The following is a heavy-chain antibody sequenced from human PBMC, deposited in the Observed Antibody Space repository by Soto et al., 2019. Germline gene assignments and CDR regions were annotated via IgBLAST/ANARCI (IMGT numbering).Heavy chain of an antibody. J-gene: IGHJ4*02. CDR3: ARDGSPHYYDSSGSNEFDY. V-gene: IGHV1-69*13. CDR2: IIPIFGTA. D-gene: IGHD3-22*01. Sequence: ASVKVSCKASGGTFSSYAISWVRQAPGQGLEWMGGIIPIFGTANYAQKFQGRVTITADESTSTAYMELSSLRSEDTAVYYCARDGSPHYYDSSGSNEFDYWGQGTLVTVSS. CDR1: GGTFSSYA.